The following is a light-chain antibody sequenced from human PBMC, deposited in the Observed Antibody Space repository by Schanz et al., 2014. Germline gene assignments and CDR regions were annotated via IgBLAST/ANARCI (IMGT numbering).Light chain of an antibody. CDR1: SSDVGSYNL. V-gene: IGLV2-14*02. Sequence: QSALTQPASVSGSPGQSITISCTGTSSDVGSYNLVSWYQQHPGKAPKLMIYEGSKRPSGVSNRFSGSKSGNTASLTVSGLQAEDEADYYCSSFTTSSTQVFGGGTKVTVL. CDR3: SSFTTSSTQV. CDR2: EGS. J-gene: IGLJ3*02.